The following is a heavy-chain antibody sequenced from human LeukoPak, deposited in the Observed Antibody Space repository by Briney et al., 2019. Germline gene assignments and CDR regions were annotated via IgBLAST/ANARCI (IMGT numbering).Heavy chain of an antibody. V-gene: IGHV4-34*01. J-gene: IGHJ3*02. Sequence: PSETLSLTCAVYGGSFSGYYWSWIRQPPGKGLEWIGEINHSGSTNYNPSLKSRVTISVDTSKNQFSLKLSSVTAADTAVYYCARAVDSSGYYKYPPDALDIWGQGTMVTVSS. CDR3: ARAVDSSGYYKYPPDALDI. CDR2: INHSGST. CDR1: GGSFSGYY. D-gene: IGHD3-22*01.